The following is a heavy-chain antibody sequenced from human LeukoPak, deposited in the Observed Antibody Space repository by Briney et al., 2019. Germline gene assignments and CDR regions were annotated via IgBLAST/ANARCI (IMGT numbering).Heavy chain of an antibody. J-gene: IGHJ4*02. CDR3: ARGAAPQN. CDR1: GGSFSGYY. D-gene: IGHD2-15*01. V-gene: IGHV4-34*01. CDR2: INHSGST. Sequence: SETLSLTCGVYGGSFSGYYWSWIRQPPGKGLEWIGEINHSGSTNYNPSLKSRVTISIDTSKKHFSLKLTTVTAADTAVYYCARGAAPQNWGQGTLVTVSS.